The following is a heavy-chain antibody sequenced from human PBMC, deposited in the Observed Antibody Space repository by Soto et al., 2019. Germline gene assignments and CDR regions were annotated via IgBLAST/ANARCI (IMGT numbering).Heavy chain of an antibody. CDR2: INAGNGNT. V-gene: IGHV1-3*01. J-gene: IGHJ4*02. CDR3: ARFDFTGIAAAGRDY. Sequence: GASVKVSCKASGYTFTSYAMHWVRQAPGQRLEWMGWINAGNGNTKYSQKFQGRVTITRDTSASTAYMELSSLRSEDTAVYYCARFDFTGIAAAGRDYWGQGTLVTVSS. CDR1: GYTFTSYA. D-gene: IGHD6-13*01.